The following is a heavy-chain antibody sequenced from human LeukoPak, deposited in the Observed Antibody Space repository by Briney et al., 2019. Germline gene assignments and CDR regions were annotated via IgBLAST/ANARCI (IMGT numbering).Heavy chain of an antibody. CDR2: IYYSGST. V-gene: IGHV4-59*01. J-gene: IGHJ6*02. D-gene: IGHD5-24*01. CDR1: GGSISSYY. CDR3: ARAYNTPLGYYYYGMDV. Sequence: PSETLSLTCTVSGGSISSYYWSWIRQPPGKGLEWIGYIYYSGSTNYNPSLKSRVTISVDTSKNQFSLKLSSVTAADTVVYYCARAYNTPLGYYYYGMDVWGQGTTVTVSS.